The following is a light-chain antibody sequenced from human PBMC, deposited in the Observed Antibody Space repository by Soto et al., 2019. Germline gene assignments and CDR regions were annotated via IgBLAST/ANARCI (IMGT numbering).Light chain of an antibody. Sequence: SYELTQPPSVSVSPGQTASITCSGDKLGDKYTCWYQQKPGQSPVLVIYQHSQRPSGIPERFSGSNSGNTATLTISGTQAMDEADAYGQAWVSSSDVVFGGGTKLTAL. V-gene: IGLV3-1*01. CDR1: KLGDKY. CDR3: QAWVSSSDVV. CDR2: QHS. J-gene: IGLJ2*01.